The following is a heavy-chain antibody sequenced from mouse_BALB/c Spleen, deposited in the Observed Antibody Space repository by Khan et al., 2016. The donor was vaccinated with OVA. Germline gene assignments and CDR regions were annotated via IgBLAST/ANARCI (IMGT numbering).Heavy chain of an antibody. CDR1: GFTFIDYG. V-gene: IGHV5-15*02. Sequence: EVQLVESGGGLVQPGGSRKLSCAASGFTFIDYGMAWVRQTPGQGPEWIAFISSVAYSIYYADTLPGRFTFTTDKAKNTLYLEMSSLRSDDTSLYKGAREGFAYWGQGTLVTVSA. CDR3: AREGFAY. CDR2: ISSVAYSI. J-gene: IGHJ3*01.